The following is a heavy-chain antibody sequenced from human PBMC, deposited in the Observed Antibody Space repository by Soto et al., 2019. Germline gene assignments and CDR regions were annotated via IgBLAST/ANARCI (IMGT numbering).Heavy chain of an antibody. Sequence: PSETLSLTCTVSGGSISSGDYYWSWIRQPPGKGLEWIGYIYYSGSTYYNPSLKSRATISVDTSKNQFSLKLSSVTAADTAVYYRARVAPNGSWALDYWGQGTLVTVSS. D-gene: IGHD6-13*01. CDR3: ARVAPNGSWALDY. V-gene: IGHV4-30-4*01. CDR2: IYYSGST. CDR1: GGSISSGDYY. J-gene: IGHJ4*02.